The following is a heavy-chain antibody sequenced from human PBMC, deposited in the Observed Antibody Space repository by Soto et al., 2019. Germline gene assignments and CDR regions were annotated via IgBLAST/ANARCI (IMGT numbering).Heavy chain of an antibody. V-gene: IGHV4-39*01. CDR1: GGSMNSSSNY. Sequence: PSETLSLTCTVAGGSMNSSSNYWGWIRQPPGKGLEWIGNIYYSGTSYSYPSLKGRVTMSVDTSKNQFSMRLSSVTAADTAVYYCTDMRGQWLPRDWGRGIMVTV. J-gene: IGHJ4*02. D-gene: IGHD6-19*01. CDR2: IYYSGTS. CDR3: TDMRGQWLPRD.